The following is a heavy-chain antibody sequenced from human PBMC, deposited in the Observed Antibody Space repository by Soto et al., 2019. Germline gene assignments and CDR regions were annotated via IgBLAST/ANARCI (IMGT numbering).Heavy chain of an antibody. J-gene: IGHJ2*01. Sequence: GGSLRLSCAASGFTFSSYAMSWVRQAPGKGLEWVSAISGSGGSTYYADSVKGRFTISRDNSKNTLYLQMNSLRAEDTAVYYCAKVGDYGDPEYRNSYFDLWGRGTLVTVSS. CDR1: GFTFSSYA. D-gene: IGHD4-17*01. CDR3: AKVGDYGDPEYRNSYFDL. V-gene: IGHV3-23*01. CDR2: ISGSGGST.